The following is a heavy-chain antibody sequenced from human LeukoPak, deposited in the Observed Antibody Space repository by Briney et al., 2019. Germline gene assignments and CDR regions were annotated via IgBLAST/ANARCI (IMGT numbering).Heavy chain of an antibody. V-gene: IGHV4-30-2*01. Sequence: SETLSLTCAASGGSISSGGYSWSWIRQPPGKGLEWIGYIYHSGSTYYNPSLKSRVTISVDRSKNQFSLKLSSVTAADTAVYYCAREGGYFDYWGQGTLVTVSS. J-gene: IGHJ4*02. D-gene: IGHD3-16*01. CDR2: IYHSGST. CDR1: GGSISSGGYS. CDR3: AREGGYFDY.